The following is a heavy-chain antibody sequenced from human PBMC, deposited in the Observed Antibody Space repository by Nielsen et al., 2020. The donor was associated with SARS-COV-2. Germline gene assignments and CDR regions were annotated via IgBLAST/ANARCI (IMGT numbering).Heavy chain of an antibody. CDR3: VRIDMATISVDY. Sequence: SENLSLTCIVYGDYISNGSHYWSWIRQPPGKVLEWIGYIFYRGNTNYKPSLKSRVTISVDTSKNQFSLKVNSVTAADTAVYYCVRIDMATISVDYWGRGTLVTVSS. J-gene: IGHJ4*02. CDR1: GDYISNGSHY. CDR2: IFYRGNT. D-gene: IGHD5-24*01. V-gene: IGHV4-61*01.